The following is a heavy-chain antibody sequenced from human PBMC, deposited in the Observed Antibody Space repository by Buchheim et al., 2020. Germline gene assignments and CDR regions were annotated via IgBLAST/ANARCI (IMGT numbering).Heavy chain of an antibody. V-gene: IGHV4-34*01. D-gene: IGHD6-6*01. CDR1: GGSFSGYY. Sequence: QVQLQQWGAGLLKPSETLSLTCAVYGGSFSGYYWSWIRQPPGKGLEWIGEINHSGGTNYNPSLKSRVTISIDTSKNQFSLKLSSVTAADTAVYYCARGPKGAGQGFSSSSYYYWGQGTL. J-gene: IGHJ4*02. CDR2: INHSGGT. CDR3: ARGPKGAGQGFSSSSYYY.